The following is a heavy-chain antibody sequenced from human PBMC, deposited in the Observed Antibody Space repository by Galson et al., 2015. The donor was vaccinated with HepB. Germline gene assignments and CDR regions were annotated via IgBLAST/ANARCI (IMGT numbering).Heavy chain of an antibody. Sequence: PALVKPTQTLTLTCTFSGFSLTTYGMRVSWIRQPPGKALEWLARVHWDDTKFYSTSLKTRLTISKDTSKNQVVLTMTNMDPVDTGTYYCARSPGRGVEHSDSWGQGTLVTVSS. V-gene: IGHV2-70*04. CDR2: VHWDDTK. D-gene: IGHD3-10*01. CDR1: GFSLTTYGMR. J-gene: IGHJ4*02. CDR3: ARSPGRGVEHSDS.